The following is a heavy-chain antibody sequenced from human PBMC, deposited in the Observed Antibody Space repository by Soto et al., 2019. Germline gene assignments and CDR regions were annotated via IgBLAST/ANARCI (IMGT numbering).Heavy chain of an antibody. CDR2: MNPGSGDT. J-gene: IGHJ5*02. D-gene: IGHD3-16*01. CDR1: GYSFTNND. V-gene: IGHV1-8*01. Sequence: ASVKVACKASGYSFTNNDVTWLRRASGQGIEWMGWMNPGSGDTGYAQKFQGRVTMTRDISIDTAYMELSSLRSDDTAIYYCARMATFGSLNWFDPWGQGILVTVSS. CDR3: ARMATFGSLNWFDP.